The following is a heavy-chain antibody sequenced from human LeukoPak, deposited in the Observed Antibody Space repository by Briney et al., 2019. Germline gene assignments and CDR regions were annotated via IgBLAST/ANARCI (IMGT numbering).Heavy chain of an antibody. CDR3: AASSSWSPGYFDY. CDR1: GFTFSSYA. V-gene: IGHV3-23*01. Sequence: GGSLRLSCAASGFTFSSYAMSWVRLAPGKGLEWVSAISGSGGSTYYADSVKGRFTISRDNSKNTLYLQMNSLRAEDTAVYYCAASSSWSPGYFDYWGQGTLVTVSS. D-gene: IGHD6-13*01. CDR2: ISGSGGST. J-gene: IGHJ4*02.